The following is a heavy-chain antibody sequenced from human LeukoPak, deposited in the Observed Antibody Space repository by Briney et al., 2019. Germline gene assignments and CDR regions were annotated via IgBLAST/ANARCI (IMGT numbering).Heavy chain of an antibody. CDR1: GYTFTSNG. V-gene: IGHV1-18*01. D-gene: IGHD3-22*01. Sequence: GASVKVSCRASGYTFTSNGITWVRQAPGQGLEWMGWISTYNGNTDYAQGLQDRVIMTTDTSTRTAYMELRSLRSDDTAVYYCARADDYYDSSGYYSGIYFQHWGQGTLVTVSS. J-gene: IGHJ1*01. CDR3: ARADDYYDSSGYYSGIYFQH. CDR2: ISTYNGNT.